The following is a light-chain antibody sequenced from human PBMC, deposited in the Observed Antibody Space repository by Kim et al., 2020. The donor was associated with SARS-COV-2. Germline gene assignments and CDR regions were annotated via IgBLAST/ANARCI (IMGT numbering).Light chain of an antibody. V-gene: IGKV3-15*01. Sequence: EIEMTQAPATLSVSPGERATLSCRATQSVSNDLAWYQQKPGQAPRLLIYGASTRATGIPARFSGSGSGTEFTLTISSLQSEDFAFYYCQQYYDWPPGTFGQGTKV. J-gene: IGKJ1*01. CDR3: QQYYDWPPGT. CDR2: GAS. CDR1: QSVSND.